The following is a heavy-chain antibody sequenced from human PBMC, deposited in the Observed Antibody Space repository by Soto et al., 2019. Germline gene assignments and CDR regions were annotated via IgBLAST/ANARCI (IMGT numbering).Heavy chain of an antibody. CDR1: GYTFTGYY. CDR2: INPNSGGT. D-gene: IGHD3-10*01. J-gene: IGHJ4*02. V-gene: IGHV1-2*04. CDR3: AREEWNGSGSYYNGPFDY. Sequence: ASVKVDCKASGYTFTGYYMHWVRQAPGQGFEWMGWINPNSGGTNYAQKFQGWVTMTRDTSISTAYMELSRLRSDDTAVYYCAREEWNGSGSYYNGPFDYWGQGTLVTVSS.